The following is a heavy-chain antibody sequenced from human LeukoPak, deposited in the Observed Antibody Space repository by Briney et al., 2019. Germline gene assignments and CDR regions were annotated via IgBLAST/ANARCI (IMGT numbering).Heavy chain of an antibody. CDR2: ISSSGSNI. Sequence: GGSLRLSCAASGFTFSDYYMTWIRQAPGKGLEWVSDISSSGSNIYYADSMKGRFTISRDNAKNSLYLQLNSLRAEDTAVYYCASRINDYVWGSYRHWGQGTLVTVSS. D-gene: IGHD3-16*02. J-gene: IGHJ4*02. V-gene: IGHV3-11*04. CDR3: ASRINDYVWGSYRH. CDR1: GFTFSDYY.